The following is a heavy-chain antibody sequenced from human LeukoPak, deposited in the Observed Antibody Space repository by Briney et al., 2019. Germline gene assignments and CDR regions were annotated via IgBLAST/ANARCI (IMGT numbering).Heavy chain of an antibody. Sequence: PSETLSLTCTVSGGSIGGYYWSWIRQPPGKGLEWIGYIYSSGTTNYNPSLKSRVTISVDTSKSQFSLNLSSVTAADTAVYYCARGSGWYFYWGQGTLVTVSS. J-gene: IGHJ4*02. CDR1: GGSIGGYY. V-gene: IGHV4-59*01. CDR2: IYSSGTT. D-gene: IGHD6-19*01. CDR3: ARGSGWYFY.